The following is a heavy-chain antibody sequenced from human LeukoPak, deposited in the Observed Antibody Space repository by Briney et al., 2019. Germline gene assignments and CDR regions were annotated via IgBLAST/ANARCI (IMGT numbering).Heavy chain of an antibody. CDR2: INPNNGGT. J-gene: IGHJ4*02. CDR1: GYTFTVYY. CDR3: ARSIVGATAFDY. D-gene: IGHD1-26*01. Sequence: GASVNVSFKSSGYTFTVYYMHWVRQAPGQGLEWMGWINPNNGGTNYAQKFQGRVTMTRDTSISTAYMELSRLTSDDTAVYYCARSIVGATAFDYWGQGTLVTVSS. V-gene: IGHV1-2*02.